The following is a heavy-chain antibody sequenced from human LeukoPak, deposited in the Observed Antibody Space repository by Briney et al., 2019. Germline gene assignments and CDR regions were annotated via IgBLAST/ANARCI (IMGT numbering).Heavy chain of an antibody. CDR3: AKPMREGNYGDYLI. V-gene: IGHV3-23*01. CDR2: ITGSGGST. D-gene: IGHD4-17*01. J-gene: IGHJ4*02. Sequence: AITGSGGSTFYADSVKGRFTISRDNSKNTLFLQMASLRADDTAVYYCAKPMREGNYGDYLIWGQGTLVTVSS.